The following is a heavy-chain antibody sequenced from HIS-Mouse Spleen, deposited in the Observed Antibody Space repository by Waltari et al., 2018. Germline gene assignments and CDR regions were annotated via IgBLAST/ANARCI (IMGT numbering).Heavy chain of an antibody. CDR1: GYTFPGYY. V-gene: IGHV1-2*02. Sequence: QVQLVQSGAEVKKPGASVTVSCKAAGYTFPGYYMHWVRRAPGQGLEWMGWINPNSGGTNYAQKFQGRVTMTRDTSISTAYMELSRLRSDDTAVYYCAREPLRDGYNSYYYYGMDVWGQGTTVTVSS. CDR2: INPNSGGT. J-gene: IGHJ6*02. D-gene: IGHD5-12*01. CDR3: AREPLRDGYNSYYYYGMDV.